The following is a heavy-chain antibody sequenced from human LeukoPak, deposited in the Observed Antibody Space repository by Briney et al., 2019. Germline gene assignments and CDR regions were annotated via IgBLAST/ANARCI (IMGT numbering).Heavy chain of an antibody. CDR3: ARDLNVEQLANNWFDP. Sequence: ASVKVSCKASGYTFTGYYMHWVRQAPGQGLEWMGIINPSGGSTSYAQKFQGRVTMTRDTSTSTVYMELSSLRSEDTAVYYCARDLNVEQLANNWFDPWGQGTLVTVSS. J-gene: IGHJ5*02. CDR1: GYTFTGYY. D-gene: IGHD6-6*01. CDR2: INPSGGST. V-gene: IGHV1-46*01.